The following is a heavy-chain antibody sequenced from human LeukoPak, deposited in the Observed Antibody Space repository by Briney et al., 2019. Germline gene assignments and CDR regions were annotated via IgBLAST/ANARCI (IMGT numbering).Heavy chain of an antibody. CDR2: INHSGST. D-gene: IGHD7-27*01. V-gene: IGHV4-34*01. CDR1: GGSFSGYY. CDR3: AREGVDGLLGKFDY. Sequence: SETLSLTCAVYGGSFSGYYWSWIRQPPGKGLEWIGEINHSGSTNYNPSLKSRVTISVDTSKNQFSLKLSSVTAADTAVYYCAREGVDGLLGKFDYWGQGTLVTVSS. J-gene: IGHJ4*02.